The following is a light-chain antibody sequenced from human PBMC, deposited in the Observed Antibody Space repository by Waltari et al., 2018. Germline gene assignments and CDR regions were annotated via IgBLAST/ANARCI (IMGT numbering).Light chain of an antibody. CDR1: NSNIGNNH. J-gene: IGLJ2*01. Sequence: QSVLTQPPSASETPGQRITISCSGINSNIGNNHVSWYQPLPGTTPKLLIYGNHQRPSGVPDRFSGSKSGASASLAISGLRSEDEADYYCAVWDDSLSAVVFGGGTKLTVL. V-gene: IGLV1-47*01. CDR2: GNH. CDR3: AVWDDSLSAVV.